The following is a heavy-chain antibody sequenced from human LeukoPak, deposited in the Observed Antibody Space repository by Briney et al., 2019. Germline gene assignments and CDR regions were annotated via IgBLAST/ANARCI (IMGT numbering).Heavy chain of an antibody. V-gene: IGHV4-38-2*01. CDR3: AWGGYYYDSSGTFDY. Sequence: SETLSLTCVVSGDSISSGGYSWNWIRQPPGKGLEWIGSIYHSGSTYYNPSLKSRVTISVDTSKNQFSLKLSSVTAADTAVYYCAWGGYYYDSSGTFDYWGQGTLVTVSS. CDR2: IYHSGST. D-gene: IGHD3-22*01. CDR1: GDSISSGGYS. J-gene: IGHJ4*02.